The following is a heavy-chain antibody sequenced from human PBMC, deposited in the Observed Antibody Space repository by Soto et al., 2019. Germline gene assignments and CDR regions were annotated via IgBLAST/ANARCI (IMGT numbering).Heavy chain of an antibody. CDR1: GFTFSSYG. J-gene: IGHJ4*02. V-gene: IGHV3-30*18. CDR2: ISYDGSNK. CDR3: AKDLGDYGDPKTGFDY. D-gene: IGHD4-17*01. Sequence: GGSLRLSCAASGFTFSSYGMHWVRQAPGKGLEWVAVISYDGSNKYYADSVKGRFTISRDNSKNTLYLQMNSLRAEDTAVYYCAKDLGDYGDPKTGFDYWGQGTLVTVSS.